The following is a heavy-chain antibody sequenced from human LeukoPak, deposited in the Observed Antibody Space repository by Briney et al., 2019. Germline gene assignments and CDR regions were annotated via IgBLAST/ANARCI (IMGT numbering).Heavy chain of an antibody. CDR2: IYYSGST. J-gene: IGHJ4*02. CDR1: GGSISSGDYY. D-gene: IGHD2-2*01. Sequence: SETLSLTCTVSGGSISSGDYYWSWIRQPPGKGLEWIGSIYYSGSTYYNPSLKSRVTISVDTSKNQFSLKLSSVTAADTAVYYCARYPLYCSSTSCFNFDYWGQGTLVTVSS. CDR3: ARYPLYCSSTSCFNFDY. V-gene: IGHV4-39*01.